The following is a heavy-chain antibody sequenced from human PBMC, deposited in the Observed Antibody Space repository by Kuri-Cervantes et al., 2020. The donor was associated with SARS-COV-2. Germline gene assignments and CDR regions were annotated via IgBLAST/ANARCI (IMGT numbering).Heavy chain of an antibody. Sequence: ASVKVSCKASGYTFTGYYMHWVRQAPGQGLEWMGWINPNSGGTNYAQKLQGWVTMTRDTSISTVYMELSRLRSDDTAVYYCATGMVRGLIQSYYYGMDVWGQGTTVTVSS. CDR1: GYTFTGYY. D-gene: IGHD3-10*01. V-gene: IGHV1-2*04. J-gene: IGHJ6*02. CDR2: INPNSGGT. CDR3: ATGMVRGLIQSYYYGMDV.